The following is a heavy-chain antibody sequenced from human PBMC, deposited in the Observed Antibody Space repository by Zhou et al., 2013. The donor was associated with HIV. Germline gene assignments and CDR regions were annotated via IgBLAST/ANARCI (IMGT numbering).Heavy chain of an antibody. CDR1: GYTFTDYY. D-gene: IGHD3-16*02. Sequence: QVQLVQSGAEVKKPGASVKVSCKASGYTFTDYYIHWVRQAPGQGLEWMGWINPNSGGTNYAQKFQGRVTMTRDTSISTAYMELSRLRSDDTAVYYCARAPLWGSYHYFDYWGQGTLVTVSS. V-gene: IGHV1-2*02. CDR2: INPNSGGT. J-gene: IGHJ4*02. CDR3: ARAPLWGSYHYFDY.